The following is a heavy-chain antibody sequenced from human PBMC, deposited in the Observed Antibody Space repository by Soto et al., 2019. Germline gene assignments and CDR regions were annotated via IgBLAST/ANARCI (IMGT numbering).Heavy chain of an antibody. CDR1: GYTFTSYG. V-gene: IGHV1-18*01. Sequence: QVQLVQSGAEVKKPGASVKVSCKASGYTFTSYGISWVRQAPGQGLEWMGRISAYNGNTNYAQKLQGRVTMPTDTSTSTAYMKLRSLRSDDPAVYYCARDRGYNWNYGWFDPWGQGTLVTVSS. CDR3: ARDRGYNWNYGWFDP. CDR2: ISAYNGNT. J-gene: IGHJ5*02. D-gene: IGHD1-7*01.